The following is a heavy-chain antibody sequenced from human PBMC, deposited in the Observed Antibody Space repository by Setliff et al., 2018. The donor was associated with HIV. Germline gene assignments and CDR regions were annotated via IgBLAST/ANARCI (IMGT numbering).Heavy chain of an antibody. CDR3: AREHLYYNFWSGSHGSPDFDY. CDR1: GGSFSGYC. V-gene: IGHV4-34*01. Sequence: SETLSLTCAVYGGSFSGYCWSWIRQPPGKGLEWIGEIQHSGRTNYNPSLKSRVTTSVDTSKNQFSLRLNSVTAADTALYFCAREHLYYNFWSGSHGSPDFDYWGQGTLVTVSS. J-gene: IGHJ4*02. D-gene: IGHD3-3*01. CDR2: IQHSGRT.